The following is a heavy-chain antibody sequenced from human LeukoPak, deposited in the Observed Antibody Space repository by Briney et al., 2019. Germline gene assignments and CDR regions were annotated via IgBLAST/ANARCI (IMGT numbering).Heavy chain of an antibody. CDR1: GFTFTSSA. Sequence: VASVKVSCKASGFTFTSSAMQWVRQARGQRLEWVGWIVVGSGNTNYAQKFQERVTITRDMSTSTAYMELSSLRSEDTAVYYCAAAQNFPVYCSGGSCYYYFECWGQGTLVTVSS. D-gene: IGHD2-15*01. CDR2: IVVGSGNT. J-gene: IGHJ4*02. CDR3: AAAQNFPVYCSGGSCYYYFEC. V-gene: IGHV1-58*02.